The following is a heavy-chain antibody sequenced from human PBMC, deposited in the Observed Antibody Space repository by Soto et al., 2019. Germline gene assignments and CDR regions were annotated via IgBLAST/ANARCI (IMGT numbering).Heavy chain of an antibody. D-gene: IGHD4-17*01. CDR1: GGTFTTYP. J-gene: IGHJ4*02. CDR2: IIPMFGTT. Sequence: QVQLVQSGAEVKKPGSSVKASCKASGGTFTTYPINWVRQAPGQGLEWMGGIIPMFGTTNYAQKFQGRVTITADESTSTAYMELSSLRSEDTAMYYCARQFTDGDYQYWGQGTLVTVSS. V-gene: IGHV1-69*01. CDR3: ARQFTDGDYQY.